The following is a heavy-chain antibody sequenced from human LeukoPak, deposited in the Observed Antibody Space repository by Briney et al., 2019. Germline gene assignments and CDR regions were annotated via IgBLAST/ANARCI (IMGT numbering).Heavy chain of an antibody. CDR1: GFTFSSYG. Sequence: GGFLRLSCAASGFTFSSYGMHWVRQAPGKGLAWVAFIRHDGSNEYYADSVKGRFTISRDNSKNTLYLQMNSLRAEDTAVYYCAKGSKLLLFTRDYYMHVWGKGTTVTISS. J-gene: IGHJ6*03. CDR3: AKGSKLLLFTRDYYMHV. V-gene: IGHV3-30*02. CDR2: IRHDGSNE. D-gene: IGHD1-7*01.